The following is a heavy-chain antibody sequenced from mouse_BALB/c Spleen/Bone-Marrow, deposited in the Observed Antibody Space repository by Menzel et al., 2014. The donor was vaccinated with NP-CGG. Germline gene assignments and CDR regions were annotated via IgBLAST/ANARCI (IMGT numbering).Heavy chain of an antibody. CDR2: IDPANGNT. D-gene: IGHD4-1*01. Sequence: EVKLVESGAELVKPGASVELSCTASGFNIKDTYMHWVKQRPEQGLEWIGRIDPANGNTKYDPKFQGKATITADTSFNTAYLQLSSLTSEDTAVYYCARWEYYAMDYWGQGTSVTVSS. J-gene: IGHJ4*01. CDR3: ARWEYYAMDY. CDR1: GFNIKDTY. V-gene: IGHV14-3*02.